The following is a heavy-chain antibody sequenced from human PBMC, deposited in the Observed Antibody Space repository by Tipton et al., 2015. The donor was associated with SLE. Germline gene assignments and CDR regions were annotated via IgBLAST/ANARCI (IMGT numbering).Heavy chain of an antibody. CDR3: ALGYSISWPPGEFDY. D-gene: IGHD6-13*01. J-gene: IGHJ4*02. CDR2: ISAYNGNT. Sequence: QSGAEVKKPGASVKVSCKASGYTFISYGISWVRQAPGQGLEWMGWISAYNGNTNYAQKLQGRVTMTTDTSTSTAYMELRSLRSDDTAVYYCALGYSISWPPGEFDYWGQGTLVTVSS. V-gene: IGHV1-18*01. CDR1: GYTFISYG.